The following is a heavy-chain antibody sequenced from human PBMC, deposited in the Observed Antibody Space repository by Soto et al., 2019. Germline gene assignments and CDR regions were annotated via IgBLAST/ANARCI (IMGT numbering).Heavy chain of an antibody. CDR2: MNPNSGNT. CDR3: ARGQYFSDSSGYDDY. CDR1: GYTFTTCD. V-gene: IGHV1-8*02. D-gene: IGHD3-22*01. Sequence: ASVKVSCKASGYTFTTCDINWVRQAAGQGLVWMGWMNPNSGNTGYAQKFQDRVTMTRDTSISTAYMELSDLRSEDTAVYYCARGQYFSDSSGYDDYWGQGTQVTVSS. J-gene: IGHJ4*02.